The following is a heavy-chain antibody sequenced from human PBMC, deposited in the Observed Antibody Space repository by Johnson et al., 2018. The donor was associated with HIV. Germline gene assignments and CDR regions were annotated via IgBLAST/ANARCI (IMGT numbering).Heavy chain of an antibody. V-gene: IGHV3-7*05. CDR2: IDPAGKDE. Sequence: EVQLVESGAGSVHPRESLRLSCTTSGFSLYNYWMSGLRQAPGKGQEWVANIDPAGKDEYYVDSLEGRFTISRDNAKSSLFLQMDNLRSEDTALYYCARDGSYSSPHDANDIWGQGTMVTVYS. CDR1: GFSLYNYW. J-gene: IGHJ3*02. CDR3: ARDGSYSSPHDANDI. D-gene: IGHD6-13*01.